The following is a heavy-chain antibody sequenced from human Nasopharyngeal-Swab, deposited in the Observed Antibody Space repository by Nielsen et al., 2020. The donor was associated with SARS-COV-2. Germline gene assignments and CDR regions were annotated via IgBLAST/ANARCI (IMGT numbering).Heavy chain of an antibody. J-gene: IGHJ4*02. V-gene: IGHV1-18*04. CDR1: GYTFTSFG. Sequence: ASVKVSCKTSGYTFTSFGISWVRQAPGQGLEWMGWISIIDGDTKYAQKVQGRVTMTRDTSTTTAYMELRNLRSDDTAVYYCARDGDKYSEYWGQGTLVTVSP. D-gene: IGHD6-6*01. CDR2: ISIIDGDT. CDR3: ARDGDKYSEY.